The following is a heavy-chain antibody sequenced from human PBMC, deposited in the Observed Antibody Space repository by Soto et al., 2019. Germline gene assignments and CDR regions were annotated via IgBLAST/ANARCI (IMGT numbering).Heavy chain of an antibody. CDR1: GGTFSSYT. Sequence: SVKVSCKASGGTFSSYTISWVRQAPGQGLEWMGRIIPILGIANYAQKFQGRVTITADKSTSTAYMELRSLRSDDTAVYYCARGRVVVVAARHYNWFDPWGQGTLVTVSS. CDR3: ARGRVVVVAARHYNWFDP. J-gene: IGHJ5*02. CDR2: IIPILGIA. V-gene: IGHV1-69*02. D-gene: IGHD2-15*01.